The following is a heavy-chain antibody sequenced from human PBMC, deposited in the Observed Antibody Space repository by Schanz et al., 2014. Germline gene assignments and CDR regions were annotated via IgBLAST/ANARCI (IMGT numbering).Heavy chain of an antibody. CDR1: GFSVSTNY. J-gene: IGHJ4*02. CDR3: VRDTDYHFDY. Sequence: EVQLVESGGGLIQPGGSLRLSCAVSGFSVSTNYMSWVRQAPGKGLEWVANIKHDGSEKYYVDSVKGRFTISRDNAKNTLYLQMNSLRAEDTAVYYCVRDTDYHFDYWGQGTLVTVSS. V-gene: IGHV3-7*01. D-gene: IGHD4-17*01. CDR2: IKHDGSEK.